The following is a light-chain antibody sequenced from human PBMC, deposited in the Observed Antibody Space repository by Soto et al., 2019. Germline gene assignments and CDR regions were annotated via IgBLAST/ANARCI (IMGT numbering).Light chain of an antibody. V-gene: IGLV2-14*01. CDR2: EVD. CDR3: SSSTVINTAV. J-gene: IGLJ3*02. Sequence: QSVLTQPASVSGSPGQSISISCTGSSSDVGAYNYVAWYQQQPGKAPKLLIYEVDNRPSGISHRFSGSKSGNTASLTISGLQTEDEADYHCSSSTVINTAVFGGGTKVTVL. CDR1: SSDVGAYNY.